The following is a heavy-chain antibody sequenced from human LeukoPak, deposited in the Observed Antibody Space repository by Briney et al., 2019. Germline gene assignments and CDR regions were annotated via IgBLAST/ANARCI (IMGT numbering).Heavy chain of an antibody. Sequence: ASVRVSCKASGGSFGIDAISWVRQAPGPGLEWMGRIIPLLATTNYAQRFQGRVTITADLSTSTAYMDLSGLTSDDTAVYYCARDSSGYGGYVSHDVFDIWGQETKVSVST. J-gene: IGHJ3*02. D-gene: IGHD4-17*01. CDR2: IIPLLATT. V-gene: IGHV1-69*11. CDR3: ARDSSGYGGYVSHDVFDI. CDR1: GGSFGIDA.